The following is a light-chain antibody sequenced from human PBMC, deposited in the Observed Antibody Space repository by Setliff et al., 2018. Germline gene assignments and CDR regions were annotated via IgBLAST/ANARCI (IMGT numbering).Light chain of an antibody. CDR1: PSKMGDNG. V-gene: IGLV1-36*01. CDR3: ATWDDSLNGVV. J-gene: IGLJ2*01. CDR2: YDD. Sequence: QSALTQPPSVSGAPRQRVTISCSGIPSKMGDNGVNWYQHLPGEAPRLLIYYDDLLPSGVSDRFSGSKSGTSASLAISGLQSEDEADYYCATWDDSLNGVVFGGGTKVTVL.